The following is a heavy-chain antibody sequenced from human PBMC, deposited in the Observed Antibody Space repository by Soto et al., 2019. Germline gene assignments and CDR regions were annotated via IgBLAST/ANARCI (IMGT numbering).Heavy chain of an antibody. CDR3: ARGAWASAFDI. CDR1: GGSISSYY. V-gene: IGHV4-59*08. J-gene: IGHJ3*02. Sequence: SETLSLTCTVSGGSISSYYWSWIRQPPGKGLEWIGYIYYSGSTNYNPSLKSRVTISVETSKNQFSLKLSSVTAADTAVYYCARGAWASAFDIWGQGTMVTVSS. D-gene: IGHD7-27*01. CDR2: IYYSGST.